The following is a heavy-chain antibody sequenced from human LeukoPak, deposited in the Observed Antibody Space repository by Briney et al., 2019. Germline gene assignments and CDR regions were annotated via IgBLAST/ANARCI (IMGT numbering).Heavy chain of an antibody. J-gene: IGHJ6*03. CDR1: GGSISSYY. V-gene: IGHV4-59*01. CDR2: IYYSGST. CDR3: ARVVVPAVNYYYYYMDV. Sequence: SETLSLTCTVSGGSISSYYWSRLRQPPGKGLEWIGYIYYSGSTNYNPSLKSRVTISVDTSKNQFSLKLSSVTAADTAVYYCARVVVPAVNYYYYYMDVWGKGTTVTVSS. D-gene: IGHD2-2*01.